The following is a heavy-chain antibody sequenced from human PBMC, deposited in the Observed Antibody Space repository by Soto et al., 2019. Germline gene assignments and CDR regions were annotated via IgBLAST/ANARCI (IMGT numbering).Heavy chain of an antibody. V-gene: IGHV1-69*06. CDR3: AANPLFGELPPSFDY. Sequence: ASVKVSCKASGGTFSSYAISWVRQAPGQGLEWMGGIIPIFGTANYAQKFQGRVTITADKSTSTAYMELSSLRSEDTAVYYCAANPLFGELPPSFDYWGQGTLVTVSS. J-gene: IGHJ4*02. CDR1: GGTFSSYA. D-gene: IGHD3-10*02. CDR2: IIPIFGTA.